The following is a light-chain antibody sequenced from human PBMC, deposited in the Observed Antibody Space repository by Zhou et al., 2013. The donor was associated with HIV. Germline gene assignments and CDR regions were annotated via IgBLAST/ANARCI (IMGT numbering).Light chain of an antibody. Sequence: EIVLTQSPGTLSLSPGERATLSCRASQSVSSGYLAWYQQKPGQAPRLFIYSAASRAAGIPDRFSGSGSGTDFTLTVSRLEPEDFAVYYCQYYGNSPPVTFGPGTKVDFK. CDR1: QSVSSGY. J-gene: IGKJ3*01. V-gene: IGKV3-20*01. CDR3: QYYGNSPPVT. CDR2: SAA.